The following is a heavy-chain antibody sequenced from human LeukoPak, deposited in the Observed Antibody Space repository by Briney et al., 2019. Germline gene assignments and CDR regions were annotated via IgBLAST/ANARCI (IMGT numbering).Heavy chain of an antibody. D-gene: IGHD3-22*01. Sequence: PGGSLRLSCAASGFTVSSNYMSCVRQAPGKGLEWVSVIYSGGSTYYADSVKGRFTISRHNSKNTLYLQMNSLRAEDTAVYYCARGYDSSGYYFDYWGQGTLVTVSS. V-gene: IGHV3-53*04. CDR1: GFTVSSNY. CDR3: ARGYDSSGYYFDY. J-gene: IGHJ4*02. CDR2: IYSGGST.